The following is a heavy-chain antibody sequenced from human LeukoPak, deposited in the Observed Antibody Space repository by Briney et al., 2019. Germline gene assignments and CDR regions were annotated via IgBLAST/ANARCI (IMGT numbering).Heavy chain of an antibody. D-gene: IGHD1-26*01. CDR2: ISSSGTTI. J-gene: IGHJ4*02. CDR1: GFTFSSYE. CDR3: ARSNGTYHFDY. V-gene: IGHV3-48*03. Sequence: VQPGGSLRLSCAASGFTFSSYEMNWVRQAPGKGLAWVSYISSSGTTIYYADSVKGRFTISRDNAKNSLFLQVNSLRAEDTAVYYCARSNGTYHFDYWGQGTLVTVSS.